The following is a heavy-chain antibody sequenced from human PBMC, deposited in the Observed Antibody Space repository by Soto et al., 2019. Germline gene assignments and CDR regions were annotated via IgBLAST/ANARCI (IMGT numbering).Heavy chain of an antibody. V-gene: IGHV3-53*01. CDR3: ARHRHPRGTVGATSPLDP. CDR2: HYSGGST. D-gene: IGHD1-26*01. Sequence: PGGSLRLSGAISGFSVSSNYLSWVRQAPGKGLEWVSVHYSGGSTYYADSVQGRFTISSDKSNNTIYLQMRRVRAEDTAVYFCARHRHPRGTVGATSPLDPWGQGTQVTVSS. J-gene: IGHJ5*02. CDR1: GFSVSSNY.